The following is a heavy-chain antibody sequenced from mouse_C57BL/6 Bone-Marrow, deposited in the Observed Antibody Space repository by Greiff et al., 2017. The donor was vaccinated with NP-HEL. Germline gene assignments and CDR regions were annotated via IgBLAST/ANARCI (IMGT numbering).Heavy chain of an antibody. CDR1: GYTFTDYY. Sequence: QVQLQQSGPELVKPGASVKISCKASGYTFTDYYINWVKQRPGQGLEWIGWIFPGSGSTYYNEKFKGKATLTVDKSSSTAYMLLSSLTSEDSAVYFCARPYYDYDGGSYWYFDVWGTGTTVTVSS. CDR2: IFPGSGST. J-gene: IGHJ1*03. CDR3: ARPYYDYDGGSYWYFDV. V-gene: IGHV1-75*01. D-gene: IGHD2-4*01.